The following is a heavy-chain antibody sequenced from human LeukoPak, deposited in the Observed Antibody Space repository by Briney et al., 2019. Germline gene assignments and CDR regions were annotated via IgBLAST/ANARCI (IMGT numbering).Heavy chain of an antibody. CDR3: ARSTGGTMFIDY. CDR2: IYYSGNT. CDR1: GGSISPYY. D-gene: IGHD3-10*02. J-gene: IGHJ4*02. Sequence: PSETLSLTCTVSGGSISPYYWSWIRQPPGKGLEWLGYIYYSGNTEYKPSLKSRVAVSVDTSKNQFSLRLTSVTAADTAVYYCARSTGGTMFIDYWGQGTLVTVSS. V-gene: IGHV4-59*01.